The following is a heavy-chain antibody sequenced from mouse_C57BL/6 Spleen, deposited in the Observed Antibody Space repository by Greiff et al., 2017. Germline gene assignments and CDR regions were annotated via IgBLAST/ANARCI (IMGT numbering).Heavy chain of an antibody. Sequence: QVQLKQPGAELVKPGASVKLSCKASGYTFTSYWMHWVKQRPGRGLEWIGRIDPNSGGTKYNEKFKSKATLTVDKPSSTAYMQLSSLTSEDSAVYYCATGYYDYVDYAMDYWGQGTSVTVSS. CDR2: IDPNSGGT. D-gene: IGHD2-4*01. V-gene: IGHV1-72*01. CDR1: GYTFTSYW. CDR3: ATGYYDYVDYAMDY. J-gene: IGHJ4*01.